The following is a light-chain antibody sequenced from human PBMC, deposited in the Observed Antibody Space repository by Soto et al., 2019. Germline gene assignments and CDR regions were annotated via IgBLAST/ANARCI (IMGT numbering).Light chain of an antibody. Sequence: EIVLTQSPGTLSLSPGERATLSCRASQSVSSTYVAWYQQRPGQTPKLLIYEASTRATGIPARFSGSRSGAEFTLTINSLQSEDFAVYYCQPYNNWPLTFGGGTTVDIK. CDR3: QPYNNWPLT. V-gene: IGKV3-15*01. CDR2: EAS. J-gene: IGKJ4*01. CDR1: QSVSST.